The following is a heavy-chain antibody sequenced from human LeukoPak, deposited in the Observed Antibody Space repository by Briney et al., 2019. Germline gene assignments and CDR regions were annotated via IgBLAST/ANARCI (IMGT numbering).Heavy chain of an antibody. CDR1: GGTFISYA. Sequence: ASVTVSCKASGGTFISYAISWVRQAPGQGLEWMGRIIPILGIANYAQKFQGRLTITADKSTSTAYMELSSLRSEDTAVYCEIWGSGSSFDYWGQGTLVTVSS. D-gene: IGHD3-10*01. CDR3: IWGSGSSFDY. J-gene: IGHJ4*02. CDR2: IIPILGIA. V-gene: IGHV1-69*04.